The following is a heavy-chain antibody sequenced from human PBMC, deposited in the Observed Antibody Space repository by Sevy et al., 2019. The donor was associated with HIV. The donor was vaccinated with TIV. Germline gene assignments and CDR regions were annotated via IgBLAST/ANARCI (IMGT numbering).Heavy chain of an antibody. Sequence: GGSLRLSCAASGFTVSSNYMSWVRQAPGKGLEWVSVIYSGGNTYYADSVKGRFTISRDNSKNTLYLQMNSLRAEDTAVYYCARVGSSGWYVDYWGQGTLVTVSS. J-gene: IGHJ4*02. CDR1: GFTVSSNY. V-gene: IGHV3-53*01. CDR2: IYSGGNT. D-gene: IGHD6-19*01. CDR3: ARVGSSGWYVDY.